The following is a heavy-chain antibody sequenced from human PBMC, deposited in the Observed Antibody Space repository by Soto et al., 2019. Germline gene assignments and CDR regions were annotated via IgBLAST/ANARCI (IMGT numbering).Heavy chain of an antibody. CDR3: VRGASSSWPLDV. CDR1: GYTFTTYA. Sequence: ASVKVSCKASGYTFTTYAMHWVRQAPGQRLEWMGWINAGNGDTKYSQNFQGRVTITRDTSASTAYMELSSLMSEDTAMYYCVRGASSSWPLDVWGQGTTVNVS. J-gene: IGHJ6*02. D-gene: IGHD6-13*01. CDR2: INAGNGDT. V-gene: IGHV1-3*01.